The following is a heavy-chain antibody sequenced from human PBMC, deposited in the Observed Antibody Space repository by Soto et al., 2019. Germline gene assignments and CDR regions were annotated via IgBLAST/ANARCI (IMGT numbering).Heavy chain of an antibody. CDR3: ARAGCDGGSCYTLVGLRYGMDV. CDR1: GFPFLSYA. V-gene: IGHV3-30-3*01. CDR2: ISADGSNK. J-gene: IGHJ6*02. D-gene: IGHD2-15*01. Sequence: QVQLVESGGGVVQPGRSLRLSCAASGFPFLSYAMHWVRQPPGKGPEWVPVISADGSNKYYADSLKGRFTISGDNSKNLLSQQMNILRAEDTAVYYCARAGCDGGSCYTLVGLRYGMDVWGQGTTGTVSS.